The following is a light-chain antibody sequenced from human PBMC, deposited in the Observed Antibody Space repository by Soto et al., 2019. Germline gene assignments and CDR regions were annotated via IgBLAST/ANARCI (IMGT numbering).Light chain of an antibody. J-gene: IGKJ1*01. CDR1: QSISSN. V-gene: IGKV3-15*01. CDR3: QQYNNWPRT. CDR2: DAS. Sequence: EMVMTQSPATLSVSPGQRATLSCRAGQSISSNLAWYQHKPGQAPRLLIYDASSRATGIPARFSGSGSGTEFSLTISSLQSEDIAVYYCQQYNNWPRTFGQGTKVDNK.